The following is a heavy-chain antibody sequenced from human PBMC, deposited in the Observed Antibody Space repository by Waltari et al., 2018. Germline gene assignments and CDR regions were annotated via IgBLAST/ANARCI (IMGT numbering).Heavy chain of an antibody. CDR1: GGSISSYY. CDR3: AREGEVYYDFWSGYHARFYYYYMDV. V-gene: IGHV4-4*07. Sequence: QVQLQESGPGLVKPSETLSLTCTVSGGSISSYYWSWIRQPAGKGLEWIGRIYTSGSTHYNPALQSRVTMSVDTSKNQFSLKLSSVTAADTAVYYCAREGEVYYDFWSGYHARFYYYYMDVWGKGTTVTISS. CDR2: IYTSGST. J-gene: IGHJ6*03. D-gene: IGHD3-3*01.